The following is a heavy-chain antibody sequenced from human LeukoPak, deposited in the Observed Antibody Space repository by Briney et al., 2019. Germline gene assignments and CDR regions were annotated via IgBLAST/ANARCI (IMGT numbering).Heavy chain of an antibody. J-gene: IGHJ6*02. CDR3: ASRIAAAALYYYYGMDV. CDR2: ISYDGSNK. D-gene: IGHD6-13*01. Sequence: PGGSLRLSCAASGFTFSSYAMHWVRQAPGKGLEWVAVISYDGSNKYYADFVKGRFTISRDNSKNTLYLQMNSLRAEDTAVYYCASRIAAAALYYYYGMDVWGQGTTVTVSS. CDR1: GFTFSSYA. V-gene: IGHV3-30-3*01.